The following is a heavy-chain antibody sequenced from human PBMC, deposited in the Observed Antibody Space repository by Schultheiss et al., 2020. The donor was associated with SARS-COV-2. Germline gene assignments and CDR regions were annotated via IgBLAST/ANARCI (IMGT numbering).Heavy chain of an antibody. V-gene: IGHV4-34*01. J-gene: IGHJ6*04. CDR3: ARLPKSVVVPPLDV. CDR1: GGSFNEYY. Sequence: SETLSLTCAVYGGSFNEYYWTWIRQPPGKGLEWIGEINHSGSTNYNPSLKSRVTISVDTSKNQFSLKLSSVTAADTAVYYCARLPKSVVVPPLDVWGKGTTVTVSS. CDR2: INHSGST. D-gene: IGHD2-2*01.